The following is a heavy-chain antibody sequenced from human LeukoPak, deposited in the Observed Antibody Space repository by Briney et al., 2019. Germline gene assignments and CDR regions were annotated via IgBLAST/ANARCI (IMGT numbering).Heavy chain of an antibody. V-gene: IGHV1-2*02. CDR2: INPNSGGT. Sequence: ASVKVSCKASGYTFTGYYMHWVRQAPGQGLEWMGWINPNSGGTNYAQKFQGRVTMTRDTSISTAYMELSRLRPDDTAVYYCARGDSSSWYRFDYWGQGTLVTVSS. CDR3: ARGDSSSWYRFDY. J-gene: IGHJ4*02. CDR1: GYTFTGYY. D-gene: IGHD6-13*01.